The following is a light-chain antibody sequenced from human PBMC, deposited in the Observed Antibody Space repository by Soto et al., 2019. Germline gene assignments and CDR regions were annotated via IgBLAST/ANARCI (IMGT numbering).Light chain of an antibody. Sequence: ELALTQSPGTLSLSPGERATLSCRASQSVSSSYLAWYQQRPGQAPRLLIYGASSRATGIPESFSGSGSGNDFTLTMTRVEPEDFAVYYCQQYGSSPRPFGQGTKVAIK. V-gene: IGKV3-20*01. J-gene: IGKJ1*01. CDR1: QSVSSSY. CDR3: QQYGSSPRP. CDR2: GAS.